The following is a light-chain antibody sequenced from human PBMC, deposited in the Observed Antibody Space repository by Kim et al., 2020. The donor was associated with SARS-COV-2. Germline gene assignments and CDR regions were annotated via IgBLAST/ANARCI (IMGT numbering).Light chain of an antibody. J-gene: IGKJ1*01. V-gene: IGKV1-16*02. CDR1: QAISNY. Sequence: DIQMTQSPSSLSASVGDRVTITCRASQAISNYLAWFQQKPGKAAKSLIYAASSLQSGVPSKFSGSGSGTDFTLTISSLQPEDFATYYCQQYDSYPLTFGQGTKVDIK. CDR2: AAS. CDR3: QQYDSYPLT.